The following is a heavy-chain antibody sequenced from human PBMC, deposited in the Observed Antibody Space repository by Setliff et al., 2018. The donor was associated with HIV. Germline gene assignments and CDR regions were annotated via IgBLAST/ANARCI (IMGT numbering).Heavy chain of an antibody. Sequence: SETLSLTCAVSGYSINSGYYWGWIRQPPGKGLEWIGTIYHSGSTDYNPSLKSRVTISVDMSKNQFSLRLSSVTAADTAVYYCARHSFPFGGKGVDYWGQGTLVTVSS. D-gene: IGHD2-15*01. CDR1: GYSINSGYY. V-gene: IGHV4-38-2*01. J-gene: IGHJ4*02. CDR3: ARHSFPFGGKGVDY. CDR2: IYHSGST.